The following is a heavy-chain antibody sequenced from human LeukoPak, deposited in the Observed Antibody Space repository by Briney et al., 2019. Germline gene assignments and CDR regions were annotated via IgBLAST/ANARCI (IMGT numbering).Heavy chain of an antibody. D-gene: IGHD5-18*01. Sequence: ASVKVSCKASGYTFTSYGISWVRQAPGQGLEWMGWISAYNGNTNYAQKLQGRVTMTTDTSTSTAYMELRSLRSDDTAVYYCARDTDGYSYGLNYFDYWGQGTLVTVSS. CDR3: ARDTDGYSYGLNYFDY. V-gene: IGHV1-18*01. CDR2: ISAYNGNT. J-gene: IGHJ4*02. CDR1: GYTFTSYG.